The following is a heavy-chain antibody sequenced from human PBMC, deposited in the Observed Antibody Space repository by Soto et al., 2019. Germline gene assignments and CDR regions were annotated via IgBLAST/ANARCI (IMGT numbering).Heavy chain of an antibody. J-gene: IGHJ4*02. Sequence: ASVKVSCKASGYTFTSYDINWVRQAPGQGLEWMGWISAYNGNTNYAQKLQGRVTMTTDTSTSTAYMELRSLRSDDTAVYYCARLSLAPGIAVAGTCNYWGQGTLVTVSS. CDR2: ISAYNGNT. CDR1: GYTFTSYD. D-gene: IGHD6-19*01. CDR3: ARLSLAPGIAVAGTCNY. V-gene: IGHV1-18*01.